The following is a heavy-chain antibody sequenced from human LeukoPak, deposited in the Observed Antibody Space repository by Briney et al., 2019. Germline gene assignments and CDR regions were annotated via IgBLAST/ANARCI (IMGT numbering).Heavy chain of an antibody. V-gene: IGHV3-30-3*01. J-gene: IGHJ4*02. CDR2: ISYDGSNK. D-gene: IGHD3-22*01. CDR1: GFTFSSYA. Sequence: QTGGSLRLSCAASGFTFSSYAMHWVRQAPGKGLEWVAVISYDGSNKYYADSVKGRFTISRDNSKNTLYLQMNSLRAEDTAVYYCAREAFDSSGSLDYWGQGTLVTVSS. CDR3: AREAFDSSGSLDY.